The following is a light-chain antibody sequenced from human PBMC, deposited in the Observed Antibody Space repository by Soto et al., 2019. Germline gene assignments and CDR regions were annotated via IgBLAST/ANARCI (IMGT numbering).Light chain of an antibody. Sequence: DIVMTQTPLSSPVTLGQPASISCRSSQSLLHRDGSTYLSWLQQRPGQPPRLLIYKISNRLSGVPDRFSGSGAGTDFTLKISRVVADDVGVYYCMQATQYPPYTFGQGTKLEIQ. CDR3: MQATQYPPYT. J-gene: IGKJ2*01. V-gene: IGKV2-24*01. CDR1: QSLLHRDGSTY. CDR2: KIS.